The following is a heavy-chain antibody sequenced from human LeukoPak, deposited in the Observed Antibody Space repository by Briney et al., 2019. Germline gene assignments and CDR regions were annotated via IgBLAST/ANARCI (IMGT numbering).Heavy chain of an antibody. J-gene: IGHJ4*02. D-gene: IGHD5-18*01. Sequence: SETLSLTCAVYGGSFSGYYWSWIRQPPGKGLEWIGYIYYSGSTNYNPSLKSRVTISVDTSKNQFSLKLSSVTAADTAVYYCAREVDTAMVFDYWGQGTLVTVSS. CDR1: GGSFSGYY. V-gene: IGHV4-59*01. CDR2: IYYSGST. CDR3: AREVDTAMVFDY.